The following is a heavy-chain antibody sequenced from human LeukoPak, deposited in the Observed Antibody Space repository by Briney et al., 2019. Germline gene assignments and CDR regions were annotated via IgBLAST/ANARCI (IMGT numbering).Heavy chain of an antibody. D-gene: IGHD3-10*01. V-gene: IGHV3-48*01. CDR2: ISSSSSTI. Sequence: GGSLRLSCAASGFTFSSYGMTWVRQAPGKGLEWVSYISSSSSTIYYADSVKGRFTISRDNSKSTLYIQMNSLRAEDTAVYYCARAKPKNMVRGLIMRRESRYYFDYWGQGTLVTVSS. CDR3: ARAKPKNMVRGLIMRRESRYYFDY. J-gene: IGHJ4*02. CDR1: GFTFSSYG.